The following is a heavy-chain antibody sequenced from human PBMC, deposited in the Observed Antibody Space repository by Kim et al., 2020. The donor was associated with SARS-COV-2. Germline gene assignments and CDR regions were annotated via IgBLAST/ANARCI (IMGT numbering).Heavy chain of an antibody. CDR3: ARGYKGFYRGGHVDY. J-gene: IGHJ4*02. V-gene: IGHV4-34*01. CDR1: GGSFSGYY. D-gene: IGHD3-16*01. Sequence: SETLSLTCAVYGGSFSGYYWSWIRQPPGKGLEWIGEINHSGSTNYNPSLKSRVTISVDTSKNQFSLKLSSVTAADTAVYYCARGYKGFYRGGHVDYWGQGTLVTVSS. CDR2: INHSGST.